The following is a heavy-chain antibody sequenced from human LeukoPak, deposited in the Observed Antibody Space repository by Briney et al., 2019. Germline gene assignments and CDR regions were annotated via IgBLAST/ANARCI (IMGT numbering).Heavy chain of an antibody. CDR1: DFSVNNNY. V-gene: IGHV3-53*01. J-gene: IGHJ4*02. D-gene: IGHD3-10*01. CDR2: MDNFGIK. CDR3: AGGKYYGLGTRPGYLGY. Sequence: PGGPLRLACAASDFSVNNNYVDWVRRAPGKGLEWVSCMDNFGIKRYADSVQGRFTVSRDSARDMVFLQMNSLRVEDTAVYYCAGGKYYGLGTRPGYLGYWDLGTMVTVSS.